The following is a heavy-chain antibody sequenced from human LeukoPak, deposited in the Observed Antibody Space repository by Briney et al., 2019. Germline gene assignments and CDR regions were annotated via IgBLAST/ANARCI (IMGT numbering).Heavy chain of an antibody. CDR1: GGTFSSYA. CDR3: ARVVGISDAFDI. J-gene: IGHJ3*02. D-gene: IGHD2-21*01. Sequence: SVKVSCKASGGTFSSYAISWVRQAPGQGLEWMGGIIPIFGTANYAQKFQGRVTITADESTSTAYMELSSLRSEDTAVYCCARVVGISDAFDIWGQGTMVTVSS. V-gene: IGHV1-69*13. CDR2: IIPIFGTA.